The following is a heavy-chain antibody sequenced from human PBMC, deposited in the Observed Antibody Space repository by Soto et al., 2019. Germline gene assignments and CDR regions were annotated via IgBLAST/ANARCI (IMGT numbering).Heavy chain of an antibody. CDR3: ARVSCSSTSCYYYYGMDV. D-gene: IGHD2-2*01. V-gene: IGHV3-21*01. CDR2: ISSSSSYI. Sequence: AASGFTFSSYSMNWVRQAPGKGLEWVSSISSSSSYIYYADSVKGRFTISRDNAKNSLYLQMNSLRAEDTAVYYCARVSCSSTSCYYYYGMDVWGQGTTVTVSS. J-gene: IGHJ6*02. CDR1: GFTFSSYS.